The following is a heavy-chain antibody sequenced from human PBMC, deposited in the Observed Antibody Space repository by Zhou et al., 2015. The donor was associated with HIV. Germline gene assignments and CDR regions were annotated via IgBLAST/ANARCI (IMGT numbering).Heavy chain of an antibody. V-gene: IGHV1-69*12. Sequence: QVQLVQSGAEVKKPGSSVKVSCKASGGTFSSYAISWVRQTPGQGLEWMGGIIPIFGTANYAQKFQGRVTITADESTSTAYMELSSLRSEDTAVYYCARETGHYCSGGSCYGISGYIGGVNYFDYWGQGTLVTVSS. CDR3: ARETGHYCSGGSCYGISGYIGGVNYFDY. D-gene: IGHD2-15*01. CDR2: IIPIFGTA. J-gene: IGHJ4*02. CDR1: GGTFSSYA.